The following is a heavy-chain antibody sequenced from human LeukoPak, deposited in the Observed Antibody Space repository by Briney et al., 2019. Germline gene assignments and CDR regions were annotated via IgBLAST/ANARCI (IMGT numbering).Heavy chain of an antibody. CDR1: GYTFTSYY. CDR3: ARTKNLAAAGSFFDS. D-gene: IGHD6-13*01. CDR2: IIPVFGIT. Sequence: ASVKVSCKASGYTFTSYYMHWVRQAPGQGLEWMGGIIPVFGITNYPQKFQDRVTITAHKSTNTVYMELRSLRSDDTSVYYCARTKNLAAAGSFFDSWGQGTLVTVSS. J-gene: IGHJ4*02. V-gene: IGHV1-69*10.